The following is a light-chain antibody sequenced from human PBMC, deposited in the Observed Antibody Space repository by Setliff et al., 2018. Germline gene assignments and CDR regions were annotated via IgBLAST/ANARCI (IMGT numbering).Light chain of an antibody. CDR2: NTN. CDR1: SGSVSTSYY. V-gene: IGLV8-61*01. CDR3: ELFMGRGIYV. Sequence: QTVVTQEPSFSVSPGGTVTLTCGLSSGSVSTSYYPSWYQQTPGQAPRTLIYNTNIRSSGVPHRFSGSILGNKAALTITGAQAEDESDYYCELFMGRGIYVFGNGTKVTVL. J-gene: IGLJ1*01.